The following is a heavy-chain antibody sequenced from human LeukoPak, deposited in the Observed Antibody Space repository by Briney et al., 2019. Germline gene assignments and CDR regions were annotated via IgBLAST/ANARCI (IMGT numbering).Heavy chain of an antibody. J-gene: IGHJ4*02. CDR3: ARGGPYYYGSGSYSWIPYYFDY. D-gene: IGHD3-10*01. CDR1: GFTFSSYG. CDR2: IWYDGSNK. V-gene: IGHV3-33*01. Sequence: GRSLRLSCAASGFTFSSYGMHWVRQAPGKGLEWVAVIWYDGSNKYYADSVKGRFTISRDNSKNTLYLQMNSLRAEGTAVYYCARGGPYYYGSGSYSWIPYYFDYWGQGTLVTVSS.